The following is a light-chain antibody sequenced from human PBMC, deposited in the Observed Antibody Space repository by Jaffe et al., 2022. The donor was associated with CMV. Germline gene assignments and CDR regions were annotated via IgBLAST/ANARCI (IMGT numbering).Light chain of an antibody. CDR2: EDN. V-gene: IGLV6-57*04. CDR1: SGSIASNY. CDR3: QSYDSNNQGV. Sequence: NFMLTQPHSVSESPGKTVTISCTRSSGSIASNYVQWYRQRPGSAPTPVIYEDNQRPSGVPDRFSGSIDSSSNSASLTISGLKTEDEADYYCQSYDSNNQGVFGGGTKLTVL. J-gene: IGLJ3*02.